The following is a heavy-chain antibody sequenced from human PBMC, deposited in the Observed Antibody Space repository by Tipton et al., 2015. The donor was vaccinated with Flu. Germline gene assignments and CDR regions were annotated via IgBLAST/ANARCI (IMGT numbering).Heavy chain of an antibody. Sequence: TLSLTCTVSGGSISNYYWSWIRQPAGKGLEWIGRIYTSGSTNYNPSLKSRVTMSVDTSKNQFSLKLSSVTAADTAVYYCARGPWIQLGPNWFDPWGQGTLFTVPS. V-gene: IGHV4-4*07. CDR2: IYTSGST. CDR1: GGSISNYY. D-gene: IGHD5-18*01. CDR3: ARGPWIQLGPNWFDP. J-gene: IGHJ5*02.